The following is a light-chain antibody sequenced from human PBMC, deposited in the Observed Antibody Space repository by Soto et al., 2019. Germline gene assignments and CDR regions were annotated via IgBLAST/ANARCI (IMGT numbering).Light chain of an antibody. CDR3: QQANSFPFS. CDR1: QGIGNW. Sequence: DIQMTQSPSSVSASVGDRVTITCRASQGIGNWLAWYQQKPGKAPKLLMYDAFNLQSGVPSRFSGSGSGTDFTLTISSLQPEDFATVCCQQANSFPFSFGPGTKVDIK. V-gene: IGKV1-12*01. CDR2: DAF. J-gene: IGKJ3*01.